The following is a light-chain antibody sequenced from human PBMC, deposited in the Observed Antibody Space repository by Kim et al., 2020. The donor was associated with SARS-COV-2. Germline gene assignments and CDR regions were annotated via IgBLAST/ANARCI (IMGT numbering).Light chain of an antibody. CDR1: SSDVGGYNY. CDR3: SSYTSSSTLV. J-gene: IGLJ2*01. CDR2: DVS. V-gene: IGLV2-14*04. Sequence: GQSITISCTGTSSDVGGYNYVSWYQQHPRKAPKLMIYDVSQRPSGVSNRFSGSKSVNTASLTISGLQAEDEADYYCSSYTSSSTLVFGGGTKLTVL.